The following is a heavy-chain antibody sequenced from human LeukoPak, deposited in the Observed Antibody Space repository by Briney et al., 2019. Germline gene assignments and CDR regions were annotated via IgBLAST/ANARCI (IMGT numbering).Heavy chain of an antibody. CDR1: GFTFSTFA. CDR3: AELLYYYDSSQPY. CDR2: ISGSGGST. J-gene: IGHJ4*02. V-gene: IGHV3-23*01. Sequence: GGSLRLSCEASGFTFSTFAMIWVRQPPGKGLEWVSAISGSGGSTYYADSVKGRFTISRDNSKNTLYLQMNSLRAEDTAVYYCAELLYYYDSSQPYWGQGTLVTVSS. D-gene: IGHD3-22*01.